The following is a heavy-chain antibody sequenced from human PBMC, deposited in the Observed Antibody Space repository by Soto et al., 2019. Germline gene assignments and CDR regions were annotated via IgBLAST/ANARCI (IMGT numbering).Heavy chain of an antibody. Sequence: QVQLQESGPGLVKPSETLSLTCTVSGGSISSYYWSWIRQPPGKGLEWIGYIYYSGSTNYNPSLKSRVTISADTSKNQVSLKLSSVTAADTAVYYCARSDGRYWGQGTLVTVSS. V-gene: IGHV4-59*01. CDR2: IYYSGST. CDR3: ARSDGRY. CDR1: GGSISSYY. J-gene: IGHJ4*02.